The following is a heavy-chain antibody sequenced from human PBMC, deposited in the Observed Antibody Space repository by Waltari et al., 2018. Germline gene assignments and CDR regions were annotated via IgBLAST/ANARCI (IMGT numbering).Heavy chain of an antibody. J-gene: IGHJ6*02. D-gene: IGHD6-13*01. CDR2: MYVGGAT. Sequence: EEQLVESGGGAVQPGGSLRLAWAASGLTISRHYINWVRLAPGEGLECVAVMYVGGATQYADSVKDRFIISRDNSKNTLYLQMHSLRVDDTAVYYCVRDIPRDDSSCDVWGQGTTVIVSS. V-gene: IGHV3-66*01. CDR3: VRDIPRDDSSCDV. CDR1: GLTISRHY.